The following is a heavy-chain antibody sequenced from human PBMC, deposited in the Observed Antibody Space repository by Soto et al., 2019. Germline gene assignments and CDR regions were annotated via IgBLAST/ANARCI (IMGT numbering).Heavy chain of an antibody. V-gene: IGHV3-30*03. CDR1: GFTINSYG. J-gene: IGHJ5*02. CDR2: VSYDGTNK. D-gene: IGHD5-18*01. Sequence: VQLVESGGGVVQPGRSLRLSCAASGFTINSYGMHWVRQSPGKGLEWVAVVSYDGTNKDYVDSVKGRFTVSRDISKNTVYLQMNNLRPEDTAFYYCAIFIVIQPEATFTWGQGTLVTVSS. CDR3: AIFIVIQPEATFT.